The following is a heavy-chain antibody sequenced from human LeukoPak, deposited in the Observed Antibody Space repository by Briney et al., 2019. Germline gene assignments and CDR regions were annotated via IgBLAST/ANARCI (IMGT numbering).Heavy chain of an antibody. J-gene: IGHJ4*02. D-gene: IGHD6-13*01. CDR1: GFTFSSYA. CDR3: AKVASYSSSWYYFDY. Sequence: GGSLRLSCAASGFTFSSYAMSWVRQAPGKGLEWVSAISGSGGSTYYADSVKGRFTISRDNSKNTLYLQMNSRRAEDTAVYYCAKVASYSSSWYYFDYCGQGTLVTVSS. CDR2: ISGSGGST. V-gene: IGHV3-23*01.